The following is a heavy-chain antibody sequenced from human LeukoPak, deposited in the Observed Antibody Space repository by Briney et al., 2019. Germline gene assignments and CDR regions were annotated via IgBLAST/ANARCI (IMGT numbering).Heavy chain of an antibody. CDR3: ASSCSGDTCSTPTRLDY. CDR2: ISYDGSNK. J-gene: IGHJ4*02. CDR1: GFTFSSYG. D-gene: IGHD2-15*01. Sequence: GGSLRLSCAASGFTFSSYGMHWVRQAPGKGLEWVAVISYDGSNKYYADSVKGRCTISRDNSKNTLYLQMNSLRAEDTAVYYCASSCSGDTCSTPTRLDYWGQGTLVTVSS. V-gene: IGHV3-30*03.